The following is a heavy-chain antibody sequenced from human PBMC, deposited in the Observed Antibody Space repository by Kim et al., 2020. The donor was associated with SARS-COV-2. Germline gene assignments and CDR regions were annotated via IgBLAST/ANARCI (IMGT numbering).Heavy chain of an antibody. CDR2: ISAYNGNT. Sequence: ASVKVSCKASGYTFTSYGISWVRQAPGQGLEWMGWISAYNGNTNYAQKLQGRVTMTTDTSTSTAYMELRSLRSDDTAVYYCARDTPGYSGYDFGLGDMDVWGKGTTVTVSS. CDR1: GYTFTSYG. D-gene: IGHD5-12*01. CDR3: ARDTPGYSGYDFGLGDMDV. J-gene: IGHJ6*03. V-gene: IGHV1-18*01.